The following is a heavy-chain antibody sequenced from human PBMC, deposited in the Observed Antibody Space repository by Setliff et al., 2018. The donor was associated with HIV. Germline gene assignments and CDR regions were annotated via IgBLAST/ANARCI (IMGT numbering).Heavy chain of an antibody. D-gene: IGHD3-16*01. CDR2: IIPIVGQT. J-gene: IGHJ5*02. V-gene: IGHV1-69*10. CDR1: GGTFGSYA. CDR3: AKDRGRGNWLDP. Sequence: SVKVSCKASGGTFGSYAIHWVRQAPGQGLEWMGGIIPIVGQTNYAQKFQGRFTITADTSTNTAFMELTSLTSEDTAVYYCAKDRGRGNWLDPWGQGTLVTVSS.